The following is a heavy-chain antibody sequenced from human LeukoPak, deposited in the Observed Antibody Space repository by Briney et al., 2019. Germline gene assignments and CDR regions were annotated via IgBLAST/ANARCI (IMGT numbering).Heavy chain of an antibody. V-gene: IGHV3-23*01. J-gene: IGHJ3*02. CDR2: ISGSGGDT. CDR3: AKPVAGSSLGAFDI. CDR1: GFTFSNYA. D-gene: IGHD6-19*01. Sequence: GGSLRLSCAASGFTFSNYAMSWVRQAPGKGLEWVSPISGSGGDTYDADSVKGRFTISRDNSRSTLYLQTNSLRVEDTAVYYCAKPVAGSSLGAFDIWGQGTMVTVSS.